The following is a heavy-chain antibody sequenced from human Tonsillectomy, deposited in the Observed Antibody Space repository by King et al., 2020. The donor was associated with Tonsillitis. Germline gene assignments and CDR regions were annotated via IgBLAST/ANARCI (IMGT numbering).Heavy chain of an antibody. CDR2: IYYGGST. Sequence: VQLQESGPGLVKPSETLSLTCTVSGGSISSYYWSWIRQPPGKGLELFGYIYYGGSTNYNPSLKSRVTTSVDTSKNQFSLKLSPVTAADTAVYYCASPYPVLKYWGQGTLVTVSS. CDR3: ASPYPVLKY. J-gene: IGHJ4*02. V-gene: IGHV4-59*01. CDR1: GGSISSYY. D-gene: IGHD3-9*01.